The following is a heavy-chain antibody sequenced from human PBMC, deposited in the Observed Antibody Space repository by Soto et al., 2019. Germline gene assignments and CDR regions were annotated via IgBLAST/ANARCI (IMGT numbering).Heavy chain of an antibody. D-gene: IGHD3-22*01. V-gene: IGHV1-18*04. CDR3: AREAENYYDSRFDDY. CDR1: GYTFTGYY. Sequence: GASVKVSCKASGYTFTGYYIYWLRQAPGQGLEWMGWINPNNGDTNYAQKLQGRVTMTTDTSTSTAYMELRSLRSDDTAVYYCAREAENYYDSRFDDYWGQGTLVTVSS. J-gene: IGHJ4*02. CDR2: INPNNGDT.